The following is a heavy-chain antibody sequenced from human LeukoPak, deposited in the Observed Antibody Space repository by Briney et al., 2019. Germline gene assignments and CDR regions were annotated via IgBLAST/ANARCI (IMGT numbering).Heavy chain of an antibody. CDR1: GLTFDDYA. D-gene: IGHD3-22*01. V-gene: IGHV3-9*01. CDR3: ARDLGQYYDTSDNWFDP. Sequence: TGGSLRLSCAASGLTFDDYAMHWVRQAPGKGLEWVSGISWNSGSIGYADSVKGRFTISRDNAKNSLYLQMNSLRAEDTAVYYCARDLGQYYDTSDNWFDPWGQGTLVTVSS. J-gene: IGHJ5*02. CDR2: ISWNSGSI.